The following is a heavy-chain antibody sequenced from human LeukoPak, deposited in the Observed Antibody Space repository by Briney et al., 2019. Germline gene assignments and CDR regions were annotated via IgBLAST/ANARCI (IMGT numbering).Heavy chain of an antibody. J-gene: IGHJ6*02. CDR1: GGTFSSYA. Sequence: SVKVSCKASGGTFSSYAISWVRQAPGQGLEWMGRIIPILGIANYAQKFQGRVTITADKSTSTAYMELSSLRSEDTAVYYCAKDRGGSYYHFRYYYGMDVWGQGTTVTVSS. CDR2: IIPILGIA. CDR3: AKDRGGSYYHFRYYYGMDV. D-gene: IGHD1-26*01. V-gene: IGHV1-69*04.